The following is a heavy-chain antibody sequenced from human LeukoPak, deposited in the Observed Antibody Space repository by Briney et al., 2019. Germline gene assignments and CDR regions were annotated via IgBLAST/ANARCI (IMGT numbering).Heavy chain of an antibody. CDR1: GFTVSDYY. V-gene: IGHV3-11*01. CDR2: ISSSGSTI. J-gene: IGHJ4*02. CDR3: AREGAARPVYY. D-gene: IGHD6-6*01. Sequence: GGSLRLSCAASGFTVSDYYISWIRQAPGKGLEWVSYISSSGSTIYYADSVKGRFTISRDNAKNSLYPQMNSLRAEDTAVYYCAREGAARPVYYWGQGTLVTVSS.